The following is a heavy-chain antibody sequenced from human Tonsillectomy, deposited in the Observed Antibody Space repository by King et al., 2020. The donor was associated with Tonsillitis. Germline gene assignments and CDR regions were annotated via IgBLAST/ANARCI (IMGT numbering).Heavy chain of an antibody. D-gene: IGHD2-2*01. Sequence: VQLVESGGGLIQPGGSLRLSCAASGFTVSNNYMSWVRQAPGKGLEWVSIIYSGGSTYYADSVKGRFTISRDNSKNTLYLQMNSLRAEDTVVYYCARDCSSTSCYAAYYYGMDVWGQGTTVTVSS. CDR3: ARDCSSTSCYAAYYYGMDV. CDR2: IYSGGST. V-gene: IGHV3-53*01. J-gene: IGHJ6*02. CDR1: GFTVSNNY.